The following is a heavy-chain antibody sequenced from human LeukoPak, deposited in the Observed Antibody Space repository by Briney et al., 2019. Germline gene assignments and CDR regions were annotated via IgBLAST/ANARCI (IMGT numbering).Heavy chain of an antibody. Sequence: GGSLRLSCAASGFTFSSYEMNWVRQAPGKGLEWVSYISSSGSTIYYADSVKGRFTISRDNAKNSLYLQMNSLRAEDTAVYYCARGRYYYDSSGYYFRYWGQGTLVTVSS. D-gene: IGHD3-22*01. J-gene: IGHJ4*02. V-gene: IGHV3-48*03. CDR2: ISSSGSTI. CDR1: GFTFSSYE. CDR3: ARGRYYYDSSGYYFRY.